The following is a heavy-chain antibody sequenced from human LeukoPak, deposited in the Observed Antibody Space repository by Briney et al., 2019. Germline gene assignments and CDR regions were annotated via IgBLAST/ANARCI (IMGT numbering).Heavy chain of an antibody. CDR3: ARHLVSAAGTDFDY. J-gene: IGHJ4*02. Sequence: SETVSLTCTVSGGSISSSNYYWAWIRQPPGKGLEWIGSIYYSGSTYYHPSLKSRVTISVDTSKNQFSLRLSSVTAADTAVYYCARHLVSAAGTDFDYWGQGTLVSVSS. CDR1: GGSISSSNYY. V-gene: IGHV4-39*01. D-gene: IGHD6-13*01. CDR2: IYYSGST.